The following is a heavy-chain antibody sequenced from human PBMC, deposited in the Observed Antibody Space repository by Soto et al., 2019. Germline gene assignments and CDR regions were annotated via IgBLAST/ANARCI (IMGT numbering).Heavy chain of an antibody. CDR3: YGCGGN. V-gene: IGHV4-59*01. CDR1: GGSISSYY. D-gene: IGHD3-10*01. J-gene: IGHJ4*02. Sequence: QVQLQESGPGLVKPSETLSLTCTVSGGSISSYYWSWIRQPPGKGLEWIGHIYDSGTANYNPSLKSRVTISVDTSKTQFSLNLRSVSAADTSMYYCYGCGGNWGQGTLVTVSS. CDR2: IYDSGTA.